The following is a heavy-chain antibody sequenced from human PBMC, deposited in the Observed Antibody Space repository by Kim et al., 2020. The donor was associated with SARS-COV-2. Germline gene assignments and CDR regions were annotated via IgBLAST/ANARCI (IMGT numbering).Heavy chain of an antibody. CDR3: SRGPTGGYGGYFDY. J-gene: IGHJ4*02. Sequence: HPSLKGRVVISVDTSKNQFSLRLGSVTAAGTAVYYCSRGPTGGYGGYFDYWGQGILVTVSS. V-gene: IGHV4-30-4*07. D-gene: IGHD3-10*01.